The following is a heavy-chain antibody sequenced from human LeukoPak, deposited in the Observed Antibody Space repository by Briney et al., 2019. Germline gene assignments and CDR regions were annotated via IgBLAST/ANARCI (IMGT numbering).Heavy chain of an antibody. Sequence: ASVKVSCKASGYTFTSYGISWVRQAPGQGLEWMGWIHTYTGNTYHAQKLQGRATMTTDTSTSTAYMELRGLRSGDTAVYYCARLGPTSMAFDYWGQGTLVTVSS. V-gene: IGHV1-18*01. CDR2: IHTYTGNT. CDR1: GYTFTSYG. CDR3: ARLGPTSMAFDY. D-gene: IGHD5-18*01. J-gene: IGHJ4*02.